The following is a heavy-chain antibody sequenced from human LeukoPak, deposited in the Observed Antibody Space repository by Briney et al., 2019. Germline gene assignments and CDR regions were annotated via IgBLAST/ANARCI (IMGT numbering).Heavy chain of an antibody. Sequence: GGSLRLSCAASGFTFSSYAMTWVRQAPGKGLGWVSAITGDGANTYYADYVKGRFTISRDNSKNTLYLQMNSLRAEDTALYYCAKLIPTVDCSRTSCYGFDYWGRGTLVTVSS. D-gene: IGHD2-2*01. CDR2: ITGDGANT. J-gene: IGHJ4*02. CDR1: GFTFSSYA. CDR3: AKLIPTVDCSRTSCYGFDY. V-gene: IGHV3-23*01.